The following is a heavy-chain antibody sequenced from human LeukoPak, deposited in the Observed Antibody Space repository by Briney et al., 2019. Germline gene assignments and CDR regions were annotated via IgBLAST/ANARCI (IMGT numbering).Heavy chain of an antibody. CDR3: AREGRDYGDYEGLYYYYYGMDV. Sequence: PSQTLSLTCAISGDSVSSNSAAWNWIRQSPSRGLEWLGRTNYRSKWYNDYAVSVKSRITINPDTSKNQFSLQLNSVTPEDTAVYYCAREGRDYGDYEGLYYYYYGMDVWGQGTTVTVSS. D-gene: IGHD4-17*01. V-gene: IGHV6-1*01. CDR1: GDSVSSNSAA. J-gene: IGHJ6*02. CDR2: TNYRSKWYN.